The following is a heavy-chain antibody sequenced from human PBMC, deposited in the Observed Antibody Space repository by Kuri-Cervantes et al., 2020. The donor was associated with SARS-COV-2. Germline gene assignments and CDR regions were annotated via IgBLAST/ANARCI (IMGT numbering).Heavy chain of an antibody. CDR3: AKRTSTGEYSIPSGPLDY. J-gene: IGHJ4*02. Sequence: GGSLRLSCAVSGFTFSSFSMNWVRQAPGKGLEWVSYISSSSSTIYYADSVKGRFTISRDNAKNSLYLQMNSLRAEDTAVYYCAKRTSTGEYSIPSGPLDYWGQGTLVTVSS. CDR1: GFTFSSFS. D-gene: IGHD6-6*01. V-gene: IGHV3-48*01. CDR2: ISSSSSTI.